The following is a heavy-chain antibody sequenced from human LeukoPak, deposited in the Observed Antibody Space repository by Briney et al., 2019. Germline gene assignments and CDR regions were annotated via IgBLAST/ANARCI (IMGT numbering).Heavy chain of an antibody. CDR1: GFTFSTYA. J-gene: IGHJ6*02. Sequence: GGSLRLSCAVSGFTFSTYATKRFRQAPGKGLEWVSTISIGAEYIFYADSVKGRFTISRDNAENALYLQMDSLRAEDTAVYYCARDWAEYYGRCDGGQGTTVIVSS. D-gene: IGHD3-16*01. V-gene: IGHV3-21*01. CDR3: ARDWAEYYGRCD. CDR2: ISIGAEYI.